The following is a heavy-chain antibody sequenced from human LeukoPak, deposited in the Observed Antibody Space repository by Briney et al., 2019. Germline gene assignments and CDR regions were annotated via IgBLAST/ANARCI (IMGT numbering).Heavy chain of an antibody. J-gene: IGHJ4*02. CDR2: IYTSGST. V-gene: IGHV4-4*07. CDR3: ARAPSAGSYSFYYFDY. D-gene: IGHD3-10*01. Sequence: SETLSLTCTVSGDSISSYYWSWIRQPAGKGLEWIGRIYTSGSTNYNPSLKSRVTMSVDTSKNQSSLKLSSVTAADTAVYYCARAPSAGSYSFYYFDYWGQGTLVTVSS. CDR1: GDSISSYY.